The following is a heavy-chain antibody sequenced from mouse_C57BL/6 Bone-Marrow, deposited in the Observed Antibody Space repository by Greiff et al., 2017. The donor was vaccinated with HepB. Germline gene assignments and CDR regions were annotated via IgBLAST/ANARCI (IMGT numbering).Heavy chain of an antibody. CDR1: GFNIKDDY. J-gene: IGHJ3*01. CDR2: IDPENGDT. V-gene: IGHV14-4*01. CDR3: TTSGYDGFAY. Sequence: VQLKESGAELVRPGASVKLSCTASGFNIKDDYMHWVKQRPEQGLEWIGWIDPENGDTEYASKFQGKATITADTSSNTAYLQLSSLTSEDTAVYYCTTSGYDGFAYWGQGTLVTVSA. D-gene: IGHD2-2*01.